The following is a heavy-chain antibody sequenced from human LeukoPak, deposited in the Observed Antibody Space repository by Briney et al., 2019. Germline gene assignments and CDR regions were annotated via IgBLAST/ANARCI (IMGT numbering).Heavy chain of an antibody. Sequence: KPGGSLRLSCAASGFTFSNAWMSWVRQAPGEGLEWVGRVKSKSDGETTDYAAPVKGRFTISRDDSKDTLYLQMNSLKTEDTALYYCTTSRRLYNRDHWGQGTLVTVSS. V-gene: IGHV3-15*01. CDR2: VKSKSDGETT. D-gene: IGHD5-24*01. J-gene: IGHJ4*02. CDR3: TTSRRLYNRDH. CDR1: GFTFSNAW.